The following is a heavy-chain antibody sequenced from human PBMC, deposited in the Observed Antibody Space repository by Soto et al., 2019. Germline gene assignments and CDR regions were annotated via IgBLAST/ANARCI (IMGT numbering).Heavy chain of an antibody. Sequence: VQLLESGGGLVQPGGSLRLSCAASGFTFSNYAMSWVRQAPGKGLEWVSAISSHGDSTYYADSVKGRFPVSRDNSRNPLYLQMSRLRAEDKAVYYCANTFYPYSTNWHSHCDNWGQGTMVTVSS. CDR1: GFTFSNYA. CDR3: ANTFYPYSTNWHSHCDN. J-gene: IGHJ4*02. V-gene: IGHV3-23*01. CDR2: ISSHGDST. D-gene: IGHD6-13*01.